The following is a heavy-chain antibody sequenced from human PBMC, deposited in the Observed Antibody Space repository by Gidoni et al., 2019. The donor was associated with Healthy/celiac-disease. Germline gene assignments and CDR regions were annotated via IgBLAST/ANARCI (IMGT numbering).Heavy chain of an antibody. CDR3: ARVEDIVVVPAAMQGRYYYYYGMDV. Sequence: EVQLVESGGGLVNPGGSLSLSCAAPGFTFSRYSMNWVRQAPWKGLECVSSISSSSSYIDYAGSVKGRFTISRDNAKNSLYLQMNSLRAEDTAVYYCARVEDIVVVPAAMQGRYYYYYGMDVWGQGTTVTVSS. CDR2: ISSSSSYI. V-gene: IGHV3-21*01. CDR1: GFTFSRYS. J-gene: IGHJ6*02. D-gene: IGHD2-2*01.